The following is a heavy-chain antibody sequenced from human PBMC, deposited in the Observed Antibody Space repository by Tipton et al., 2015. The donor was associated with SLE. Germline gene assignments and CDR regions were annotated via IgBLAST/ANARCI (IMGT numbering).Heavy chain of an antibody. CDR1: GYTFTSYG. D-gene: IGHD2-2*01. CDR3: ARVGGGVPAAIIAAAQTYPDY. V-gene: IGHV1-18*01. J-gene: IGHJ4*02. CDR2: ISAYNGNT. Sequence: QSGAEVKKPGASVKVSCKASGYTFTSYGISWVRQAPGQGLEWMGWISAYNGNTNYAQKLQGRVTMTTDTSTSTAYMELRSLRSDDTAVYYCARVGGGVPAAIIAAAQTYPDYWGQGTLVTVSS.